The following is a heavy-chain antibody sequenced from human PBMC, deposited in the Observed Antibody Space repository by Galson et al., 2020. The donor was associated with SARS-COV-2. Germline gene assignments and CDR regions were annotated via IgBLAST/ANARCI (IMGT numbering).Heavy chain of an antibody. CDR1: RVIFSNHA. D-gene: IGHD4-4*01. V-gene: IGHV3-23*01. J-gene: IGHJ4*02. CDR3: AKALISNTNSFLDD. Sequence: GGSLRLSCAVSRVIFSNHAMSWVRQAPGTGLEWVSSITGSGDYRYYTDSVKGRFTISRDNSKNTLYLQMSSLRAEDTAVYFCAKALISNTNSFLDDWGQGALVTVSS. CDR2: ITGSGDYR.